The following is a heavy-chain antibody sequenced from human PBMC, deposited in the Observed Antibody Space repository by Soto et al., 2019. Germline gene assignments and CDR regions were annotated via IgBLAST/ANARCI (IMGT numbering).Heavy chain of an antibody. V-gene: IGHV1-69*04. CDR3: ARYSDGMDV. CDR1: GYTFTSYG. D-gene: IGHD4-4*01. CDR2: IIPILGVA. J-gene: IGHJ6*02. Sequence: SVKVSCKASGYTFTSYGISWVRQAPGQGLEWMGRIIPILGVANYAQKFQGRVTITADKSTSTAYMELSSLRSEDTAVYYCARYSDGMDVWGQGTTVTVS.